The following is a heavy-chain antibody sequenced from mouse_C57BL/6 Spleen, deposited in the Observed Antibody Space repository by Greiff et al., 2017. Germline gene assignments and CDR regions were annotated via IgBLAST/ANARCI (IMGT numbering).Heavy chain of an antibody. CDR2: LNYDGSST. J-gene: IGHJ1*03. CDR3: ARLDYGSSYWYFEV. CDR1: GFTFSDYY. D-gene: IGHD1-1*01. Sequence: DVHLVESEGGLVQPGSSMKLSCTASGFTFSDYYMAWVRQVPEKGLEWVANLNYDGSSTYYLDSLKSRFIISIDNAKNILYLQMSSLTSEDTATYYCARLDYGSSYWYFEVWGTGTTVTVSS. V-gene: IGHV5-16*01.